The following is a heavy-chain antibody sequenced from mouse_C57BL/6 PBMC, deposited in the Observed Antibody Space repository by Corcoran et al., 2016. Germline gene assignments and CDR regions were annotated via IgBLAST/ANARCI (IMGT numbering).Heavy chain of an antibody. CDR1: GFSLSTSGMG. V-gene: IGHV8-12*01. Sequence: QVTLIESGPGILQSSQTLSLTCSFSGFSLSTSGMGVSWIRQPSGKGLEWLAHIYWDDDKRYTPSLKSRLTISQDTSRNQVFLKITSVDTADTATYYCARGDYDGAWFAYWGQGTLVTVSA. D-gene: IGHD1-2*01. CDR3: ARGDYDGAWFAY. CDR2: IYWDDDK. J-gene: IGHJ3*01.